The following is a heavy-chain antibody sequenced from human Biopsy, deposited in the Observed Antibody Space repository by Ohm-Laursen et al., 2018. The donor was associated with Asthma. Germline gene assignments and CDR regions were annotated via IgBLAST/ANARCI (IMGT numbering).Heavy chain of an antibody. D-gene: IGHD3-9*01. Sequence: ASVKVSCKASGYTFIHYAIHWVRQAPGQRLEWMGWINAGNGNTKYSQKFQGRVTITRDTSASTAYMDLRSLRSEDTAMYYCARTYYDFLTGQVDDAFALWGQGTMVTVSS. V-gene: IGHV1-3*01. CDR2: INAGNGNT. J-gene: IGHJ3*01. CDR1: GYTFIHYA. CDR3: ARTYYDFLTGQVDDAFAL.